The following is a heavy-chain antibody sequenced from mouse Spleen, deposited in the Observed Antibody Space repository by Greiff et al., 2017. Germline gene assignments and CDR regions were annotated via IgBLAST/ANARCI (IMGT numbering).Heavy chain of an antibody. CDR3: ARDGSSFFDY. Sequence: VQLQQSGAELVKPGASVKLSCKASGYTFTSYWMHWVKQRPGRGLEGIGRIDPNSGGTKYNEKFKSKATLTVDKPSSTAYMQLSSLTSEDSAVYYCARDGSSFFDYWGQGTTLTVSS. D-gene: IGHD1-1*01. CDR2: IDPNSGGT. V-gene: IGHV1-72*01. J-gene: IGHJ2*01. CDR1: GYTFTSYW.